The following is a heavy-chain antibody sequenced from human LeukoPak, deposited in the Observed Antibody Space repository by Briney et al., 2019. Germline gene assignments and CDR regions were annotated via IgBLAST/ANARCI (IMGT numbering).Heavy chain of an antibody. CDR3: ARVVGPGSSIDF. CDR2: IYHSGST. V-gene: IGHV4-31*03. Sequence: PSQTLSLICSVSGGSISSGGYYWSWIRQHPGKGLEWIGNIYHSGSTYYNPLLNSRVSISVDTSKNQFSLNVSSVNAADTAVYYCARVVGPGSSIDFWGQGALVTVSS. D-gene: IGHD1-26*01. CDR1: GGSISSGGYY. J-gene: IGHJ4*02.